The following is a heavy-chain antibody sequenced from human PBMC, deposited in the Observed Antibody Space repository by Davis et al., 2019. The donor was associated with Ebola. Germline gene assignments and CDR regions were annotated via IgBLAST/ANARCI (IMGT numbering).Heavy chain of an antibody. CDR3: ARGRDYDFWSGCLDY. J-gene: IGHJ4*02. CDR1: GGSFSGYY. D-gene: IGHD3-3*01. Sequence: SETLSLTCTVSGGSFSGYYWSWIRQPPGKGLEWIGEINHSGSTNYNPSLKSRVTISVDTSKNQFSLKLSSVTAADTAVYYCARGRDYDFWSGCLDYWGQGTLVTVSS. CDR2: INHSGST. V-gene: IGHV4-34*01.